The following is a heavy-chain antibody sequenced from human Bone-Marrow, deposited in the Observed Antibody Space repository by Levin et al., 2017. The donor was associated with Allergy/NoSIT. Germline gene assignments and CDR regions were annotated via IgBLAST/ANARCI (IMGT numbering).Heavy chain of an antibody. Sequence: ASVKVSCKTSGYIFSHFGVSWVRQAPGQGLEWMGWISAYNGNTDFAQKFLGRVTMTTDTSTNTAYMELRSLRSDDTAVYYCARDPPSMTAAALFDYWGQGTLVTVSS. CDR3: ARDPPSMTAAALFDY. CDR1: GYIFSHFG. J-gene: IGHJ4*02. CDR2: ISAYNGNT. V-gene: IGHV1-18*01. D-gene: IGHD6-13*01.